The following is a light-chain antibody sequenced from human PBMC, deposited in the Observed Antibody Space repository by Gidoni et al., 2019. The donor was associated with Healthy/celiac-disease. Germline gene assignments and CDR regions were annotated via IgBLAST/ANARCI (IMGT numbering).Light chain of an antibody. J-gene: IGKJ2*01. CDR2: GAS. V-gene: IGKV3-15*01. CDR1: QSVSSN. Sequence: EIVMTQSPATLSVSPGERATLSCRASQSVSSNLAWYQHKPGQAPRLLIYGASTRATGIPARFSGSGSGTEFTLTISSLQSEDFAVYYCQQYNNWPRLFGQETKLEIK. CDR3: QQYNNWPRL.